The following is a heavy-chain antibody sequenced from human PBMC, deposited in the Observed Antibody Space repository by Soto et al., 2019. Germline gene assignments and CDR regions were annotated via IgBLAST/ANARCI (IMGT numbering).Heavy chain of an antibody. Sequence: ASVKVSCKASGDTFTTYDINWVRQATGHGLEWMGWVNPNSGNIGYAQRFQGRVTMTRDTAIRTAYMEVSSLRSDDTAVYYCAKGRASGSYYLLDYWGQGTLVTVSS. CDR1: GDTFTTYD. D-gene: IGHD3-10*01. CDR3: AKGRASGSYYLLDY. J-gene: IGHJ4*02. CDR2: VNPNSGNI. V-gene: IGHV1-8*01.